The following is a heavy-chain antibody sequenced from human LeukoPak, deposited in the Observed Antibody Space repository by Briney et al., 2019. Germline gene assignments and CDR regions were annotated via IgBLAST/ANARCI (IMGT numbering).Heavy chain of an antibody. V-gene: IGHV4-59*01. CDR1: GGSISSYY. J-gene: IGHJ3*02. Sequence: PSETLSLTCTVSGGSISSYYWSWLWQPPGKGLEWIGCIHYSGSTNYNPSLKRRATISVDTSMNQFSLKLSSVTAADTAVYYCAREGANAFGIWGQGTMVTVSS. CDR2: IHYSGST. D-gene: IGHD3-16*01. CDR3: AREGANAFGI.